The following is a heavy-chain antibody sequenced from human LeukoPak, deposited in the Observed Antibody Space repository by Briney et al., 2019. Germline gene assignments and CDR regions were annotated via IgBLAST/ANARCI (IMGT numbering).Heavy chain of an antibody. J-gene: IGHJ4*02. CDR1: GGSISSGGYS. Sequence: SQTLSLTCAVSGGSISSGGYSWSWIRQPPGKGLEWIGYIYHSGSTNYNPSLKSRVTISVDTSKNQFSLKLSSVTAADTAVYYCARTQAVDYGGKPFDYWGQGTLVTVSS. V-gene: IGHV4-30-2*02. CDR2: IYHSGST. CDR3: ARTQAVDYGGKPFDY. D-gene: IGHD4-23*01.